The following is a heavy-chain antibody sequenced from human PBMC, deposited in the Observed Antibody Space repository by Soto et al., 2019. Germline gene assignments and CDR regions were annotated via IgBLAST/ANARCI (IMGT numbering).Heavy chain of an antibody. CDR3: ARDRFPYGMDV. Sequence: GGSLRLSCAASGFTVSSNYMSWVRQAPGKGLEWVSFIYSGGSTYYADSVKGRFTISRGKSKNTLYLQMNSLRADDTAMYYCARDRFPYGMDVWGQGTTVTVS. CDR2: IYSGGST. J-gene: IGHJ6*02. CDR1: GFTVSSNY. V-gene: IGHV3-66*01.